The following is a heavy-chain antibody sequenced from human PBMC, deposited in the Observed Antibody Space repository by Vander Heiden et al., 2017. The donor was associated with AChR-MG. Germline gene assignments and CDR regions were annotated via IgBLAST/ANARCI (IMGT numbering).Heavy chain of an antibody. V-gene: IGHV4-39*01. CDR1: GRSISSSSYY. D-gene: IGHD2-15*01. CDR2: IYYSGST. J-gene: IGHJ6*02. CDR3: ARHRYCSGGSCYSGVYYYYYGMDV. Sequence: QLQLQESGPGLVKPSETLSLACTVPGRSISSSSYYWGWIRQPPGKGLEWIVGIYYSGSTYYNPSLKSRVTISVDTSKNQFSLKLSSVTAADTAVYYCARHRYCSGGSCYSGVYYYYYGMDVWGQGTTVTVSS.